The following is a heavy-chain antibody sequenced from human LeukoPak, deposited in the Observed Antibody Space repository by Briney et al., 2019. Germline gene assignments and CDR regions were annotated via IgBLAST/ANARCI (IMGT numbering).Heavy chain of an antibody. D-gene: IGHD6-13*01. J-gene: IGHJ3*02. CDR3: ARGYSSSWFPDAFDI. CDR2: IYYSGST. CDR1: GGSISSYY. V-gene: IGHV4-59*01. Sequence: SETLSLTCTVSGGSISSYYWSWIRQPPGKGLEWIGYIYYSGSTNYNPSLKSRVTISVDTSKNQFPLKLSSVTAADTAVYYCARGYSSSWFPDAFDIWGQGTMVTVSS.